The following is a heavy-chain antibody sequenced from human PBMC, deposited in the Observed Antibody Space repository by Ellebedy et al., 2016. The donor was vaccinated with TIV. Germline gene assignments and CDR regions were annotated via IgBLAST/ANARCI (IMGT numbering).Heavy chain of an antibody. CDR2: ISGSGLST. CDR3: AIQYYYDSSEFSYFDY. CDR1: GFSFTSYA. V-gene: IGHV3-23*01. J-gene: IGHJ4*02. D-gene: IGHD3-22*01. Sequence: PGGSLRLSCGASGFSFTSYALSWVRQAPGKGLEWVSSISGSGLSTHYADSVRGRFTISRDNSKNTLYLQINSLRAGDTAVYYCAIQYYYDSSEFSYFDYWGRGTPVTVSS.